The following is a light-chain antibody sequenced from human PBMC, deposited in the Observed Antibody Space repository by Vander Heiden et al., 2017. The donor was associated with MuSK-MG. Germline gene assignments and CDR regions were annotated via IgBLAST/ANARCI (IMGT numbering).Light chain of an antibody. J-gene: IGKJ1*01. Sequence: DIQMTQSPSTLSASVGDRVTITCRASQSVSSRLAWYQQKPGKAPNLLIYKASSLQSGVPSRFSGSGSGTEFTLTISRVQPDDFATYYCQQDNSYSQTFGQGTKVEIK. CDR3: QQDNSYSQT. CDR2: KAS. CDR1: QSVSSR. V-gene: IGKV1-5*03.